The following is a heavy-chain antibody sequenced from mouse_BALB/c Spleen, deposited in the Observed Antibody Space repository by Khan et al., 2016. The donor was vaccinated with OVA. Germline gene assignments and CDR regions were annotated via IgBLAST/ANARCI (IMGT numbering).Heavy chain of an antibody. CDR3: ASELGRYYAMDY. CDR1: GYSITSDYA. CDR2: ISYSGST. J-gene: IGHJ4*01. D-gene: IGHD4-1*01. V-gene: IGHV3-2*02. Sequence: EVKLLESGPGLVKPSQSLSLTCTVAGYSITSDYAWNWIRQFPGNKLEWMGYISYSGSTGYNPSLKSRISITRDTSKNQFFLQLNSVTTEDTATYYCASELGRYYAMDYWGQGTSVTVSS.